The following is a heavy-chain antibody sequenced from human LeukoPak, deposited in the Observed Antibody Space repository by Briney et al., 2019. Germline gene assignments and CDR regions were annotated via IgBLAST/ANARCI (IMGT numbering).Heavy chain of an antibody. CDR2: ISSSSSYI. J-gene: IGHJ4*02. V-gene: IGHV3-21*01. CDR3: ARAGIVGAQGFDY. D-gene: IGHD1-26*01. CDR1: GFTFSNYA. Sequence: GGSLRLSCAASGFTFSNYAMSWVRQAPGRGLEWVSSISSSSSYIYYADSVKGRFTISRDNAKNSLYLQMNSLRAEDTAVYYCARAGIVGAQGFDYWGQGTLVTVSS.